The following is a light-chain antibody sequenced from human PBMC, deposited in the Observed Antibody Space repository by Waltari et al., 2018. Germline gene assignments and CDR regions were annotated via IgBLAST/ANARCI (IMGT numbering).Light chain of an antibody. CDR1: SSNIGSNT. CDR2: RNN. V-gene: IGLV1-44*01. CDR3: AAWDDSLNGVV. J-gene: IGLJ2*01. Sequence: QSVLTQPPSASGTPGQRVTISCSGSSSNIGSNTVNWYQQLPGTAPKLLIYRNNQRPSGGPARCPGSKSGTSAALAISGLQSEDEADYYCAAWDDSLNGVVFGGGTKLTVL.